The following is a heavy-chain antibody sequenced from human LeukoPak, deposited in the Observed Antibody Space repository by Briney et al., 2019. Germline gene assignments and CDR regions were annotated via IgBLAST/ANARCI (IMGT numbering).Heavy chain of an antibody. V-gene: IGHV1-69*05. CDR2: IVPIFGTA. J-gene: IGHJ6*03. D-gene: IGHD3-22*01. Sequence: GASVKVSCKASGGTFSSYAISWVRQAPGQGLEWMGGIVPIFGTANYAQKFQGRVTITTDESTSTAYMELSSLRSDDTAVYYCARVFDSSGYYYYYYYMDVWGKGTTVTVSS. CDR1: GGTFSSYA. CDR3: ARVFDSSGYYYYYYYMDV.